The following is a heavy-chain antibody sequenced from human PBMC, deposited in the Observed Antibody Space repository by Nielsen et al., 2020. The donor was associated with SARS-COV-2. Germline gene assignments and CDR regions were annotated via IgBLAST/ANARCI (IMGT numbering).Heavy chain of an antibody. J-gene: IGHJ6*02. Sequence: GESLQISCAASGFTFSSYWMSWVRQAPGKGLEWVANIKQDGSEKYYVDSVKGRFTISRDNAKNSLYLQMNSLRAEDTAVYYCARDSGDTAMNYYYYYGMDVWGQGTTVTVSS. CDR3: ARDSGDTAMNYYYYYGMDV. CDR2: IKQDGSEK. V-gene: IGHV3-7*01. CDR1: GFTFSSYW. D-gene: IGHD5-18*01.